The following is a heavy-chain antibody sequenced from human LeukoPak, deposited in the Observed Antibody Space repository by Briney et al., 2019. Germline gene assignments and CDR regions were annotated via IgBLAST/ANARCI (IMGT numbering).Heavy chain of an antibody. Sequence: PGGSLRLSCAASGFTFSTYGMHWVRQAPGKGLEWVAVIWYDGSNKYYADSVKGRSTISRDNSKNTLHLQMNSLRAEDTAVYYCARGPDCSGGGCYFDGDGYYFDYWGQGTLVTVSS. J-gene: IGHJ4*02. D-gene: IGHD2-15*01. CDR1: GFTFSTYG. CDR2: IWYDGSNK. CDR3: ARGPDCSGGGCYFDGDGYYFDY. V-gene: IGHV3-33*01.